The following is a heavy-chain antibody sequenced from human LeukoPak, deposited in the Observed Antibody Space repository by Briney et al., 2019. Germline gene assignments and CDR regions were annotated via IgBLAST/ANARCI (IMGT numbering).Heavy chain of an antibody. Sequence: ASVKVSCKASGYTFTSYDINWVRQATGQGLEWMGWMNPNSGNTGYAQKFQGRVTVTRNTSISTAYMELSSLRSEDTAVYYCALGVGATTGWFDPWGQGTLVTVSS. CDR1: GYTFTSYD. D-gene: IGHD1-26*01. V-gene: IGHV1-8*01. CDR2: MNPNSGNT. CDR3: ALGVGATTGWFDP. J-gene: IGHJ5*02.